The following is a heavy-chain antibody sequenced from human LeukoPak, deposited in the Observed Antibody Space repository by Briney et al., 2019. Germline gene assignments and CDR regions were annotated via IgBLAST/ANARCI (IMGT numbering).Heavy chain of an antibody. CDR2: IKQDGSEK. CDR1: GFTFSSYW. J-gene: IGHJ4*02. CDR3: ARVGFTKRDGYSYFDY. D-gene: IGHD5-24*01. Sequence: GGSLRLSCAASGFTFSSYWMSWVRQAPGKGLEWVANIKQDGSEKYYVDSVKGRFTISRDNSKNTLYLQMNSLRAEDTAVYYCARVGFTKRDGYSYFDYWGQGTLVTVSS. V-gene: IGHV3-7*01.